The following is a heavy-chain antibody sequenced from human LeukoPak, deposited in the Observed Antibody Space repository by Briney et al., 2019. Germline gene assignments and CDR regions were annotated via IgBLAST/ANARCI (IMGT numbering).Heavy chain of an antibody. J-gene: IGHJ6*02. V-gene: IGHV3-53*01. Sequence: GGSLRLSCEASGFSVSSNFMSWVRQAPGKGLEWVSVIYTGGITEYADSVKGRFTISRDISKNTLYLQMNSLRAEDTAVYYCARSQLSDLDYSGMDVWSQGTTVTVSS. CDR2: IYTGGIT. D-gene: IGHD1-1*01. CDR1: GFSVSSNF. CDR3: ARSQLSDLDYSGMDV.